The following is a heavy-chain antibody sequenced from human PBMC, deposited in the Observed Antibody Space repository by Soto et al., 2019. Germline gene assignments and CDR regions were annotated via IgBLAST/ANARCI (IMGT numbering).Heavy chain of an antibody. D-gene: IGHD3-16*01. CDR3: ARGLAYVYYIDY. CDR2: IWYDGSNK. Sequence: GGSLRLSCALSGFSFSSYCIHCVRQAPGKGLEWVAAIWYDGSNKYYADSVKGRFTISRDNSKNTLYLQMNSLRAEDTAVYYCARGLAYVYYIDYWGQGTLVTVSS. CDR1: GFSFSSYC. V-gene: IGHV3-33*01. J-gene: IGHJ4*02.